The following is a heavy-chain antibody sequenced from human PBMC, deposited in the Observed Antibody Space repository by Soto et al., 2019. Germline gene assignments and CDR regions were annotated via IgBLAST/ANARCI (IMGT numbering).Heavy chain of an antibody. CDR3: ASGITIFGVVTHYYYYGMDA. V-gene: IGHV3-30-3*01. J-gene: IGHJ6*02. D-gene: IGHD3-3*01. CDR1: GFTFSSYA. CDR2: ISYDGSNK. Sequence: QVQLVESGGGVVQPGRSLRLSCAASGFTFSSYAMHWVRQAPGKGLEWVAVISYDGSNKYYADSVKGRFTISRDNSKNTLYLQMTSLRAEDTALYYGASGITIFGVVTHYYYYGMDAWGQGTTVTVSS.